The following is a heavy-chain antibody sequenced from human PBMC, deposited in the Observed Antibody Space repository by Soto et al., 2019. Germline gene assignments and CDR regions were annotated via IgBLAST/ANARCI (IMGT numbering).Heavy chain of an antibody. CDR3: AKDAKRGYSYGMYGMDV. V-gene: IGHV3-9*01. J-gene: IGHJ6*02. Sequence: GGSLRLSCAASGFTFDGYAMNWVRQAPGKGLEWVSGSSWNSGSIGYADSVKGRFTISRDNAKNSLYLQMNSLRAEDTALYYCAKDAKRGYSYGMYGMDVWGQGTTVTVSS. CDR1: GFTFDGYA. D-gene: IGHD5-18*01. CDR2: SSWNSGSI.